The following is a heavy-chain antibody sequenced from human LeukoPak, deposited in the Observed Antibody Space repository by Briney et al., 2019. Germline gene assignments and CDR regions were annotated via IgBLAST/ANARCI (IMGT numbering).Heavy chain of an antibody. Sequence: SETLSLTCTVSGYSISSGYYWGWIRQPPGKGLEWIGSIYHSGSTYYNPSLKGRVTISVDTSKNQFSLKLSSVTAADTAVYYCARYKVGYSSGRLDYWGQGTLVTVSS. CDR2: IYHSGST. CDR3: ARYKVGYSSGRLDY. CDR1: GYSISSGYY. D-gene: IGHD5-18*01. J-gene: IGHJ4*02. V-gene: IGHV4-38-2*02.